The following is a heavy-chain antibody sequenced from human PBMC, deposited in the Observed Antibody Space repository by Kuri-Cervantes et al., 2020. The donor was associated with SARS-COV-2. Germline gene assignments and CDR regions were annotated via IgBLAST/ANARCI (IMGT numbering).Heavy chain of an antibody. CDR3: ARSHTLYGGNSSPWDY. CDR2: ISTYNGNT. CDR1: GYTFTSYG. V-gene: IGHV1-18*01. D-gene: IGHD4-23*01. J-gene: IGHJ4*02. Sequence: ASVKVSCKASGYTFTSYGIGWVRQAPGQGLEWVGWISTYNGNTNYAQILQGRVTMTTDTSTSTASMELRSLRSFDTAVYYCARSHTLYGGNSSPWDYWGQGTLVTVSS.